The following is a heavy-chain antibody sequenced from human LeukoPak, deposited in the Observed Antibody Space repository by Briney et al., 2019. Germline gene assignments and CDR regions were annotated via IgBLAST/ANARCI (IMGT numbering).Heavy chain of an antibody. Sequence: SVKVSCKASGGTFSSYAISWVRQAPGQGLEWMGGIIPIFGTANYAQKFQGRVTITTDESTSTAYMELSNLRSGDTAVYYCAHEGELRYGNYGGGNWFDPWGQGTLVTVSS. CDR2: IIPIFGTA. CDR3: AHEGELRYGNYGGGNWFDP. D-gene: IGHD4-11*01. J-gene: IGHJ5*02. V-gene: IGHV1-69*05. CDR1: GGTFSSYA.